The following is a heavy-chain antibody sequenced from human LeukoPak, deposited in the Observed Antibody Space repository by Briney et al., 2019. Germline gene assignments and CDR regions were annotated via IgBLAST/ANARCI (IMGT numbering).Heavy chain of an antibody. D-gene: IGHD5-18*01. CDR1: GFTFSSYS. J-gene: IGHJ4*02. V-gene: IGHV3-21*01. Sequence: GGSLRLSCAASGFTFSSYSMTWVRQAPGKGLEGVSSISSSSSYIYYADSVKGRFTISRDNAKNSLYLQMNSLRAEDTAVYYCARDGGYSYGAVNYWGQGTLVTVSS. CDR3: ARDGGYSYGAVNY. CDR2: ISSSSSYI.